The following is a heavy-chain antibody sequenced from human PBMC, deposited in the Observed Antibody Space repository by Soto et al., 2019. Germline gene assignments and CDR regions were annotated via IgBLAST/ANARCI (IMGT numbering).Heavy chain of an antibody. CDR2: ISGSGGST. CDR3: AKRYSSGGGRDDAFDI. J-gene: IGHJ3*02. D-gene: IGHD6-19*01. CDR1: GFTFSSYA. Sequence: EVQLLESGGGLVQPGGSLRLSCAASGFTFSSYAMSWVRQAPGKGLEWVSAISGSGGSTYYADSVKGRFTISRDNSKNTLYLQMNSLRAEDTAVYYCAKRYSSGGGRDDAFDIWGQGTMVTVSS. V-gene: IGHV3-23*01.